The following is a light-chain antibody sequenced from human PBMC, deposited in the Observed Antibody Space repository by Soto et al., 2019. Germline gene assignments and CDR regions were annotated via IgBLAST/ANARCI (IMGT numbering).Light chain of an antibody. CDR1: SSDVGGYNY. CDR2: EVS. V-gene: IGLV2-8*01. CDR3: SSFAGNNNLV. Sequence: QSVLTQPPSASGSPGQSVTISCTGTSSDVGGYNYVSWYQQHPGKAPKLMISEVSKRPSGVPDRFSGSKSGNTASLTVSGLQAEDEADYYCSSFAGNNNLVFGGGTKVTV. J-gene: IGLJ2*01.